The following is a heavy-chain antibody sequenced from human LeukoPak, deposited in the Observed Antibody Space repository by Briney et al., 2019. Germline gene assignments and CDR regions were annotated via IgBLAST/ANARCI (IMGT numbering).Heavy chain of an antibody. CDR3: AREGSSSPYYYYGMDV. CDR1: GGSISSYY. CDR2: IYTSGST. D-gene: IGHD6-6*01. Sequence: PSETLSRTCTVSGGSISSYYWSWIRHPAGKGLEWIVRIYTSGSTNYNPSLKSRVTMSVDTSKNQFYLKLSSVTAADTAVYYCAREGSSSPYYYYGMDVWGQGTTVTVSS. V-gene: IGHV4-4*07. J-gene: IGHJ6*02.